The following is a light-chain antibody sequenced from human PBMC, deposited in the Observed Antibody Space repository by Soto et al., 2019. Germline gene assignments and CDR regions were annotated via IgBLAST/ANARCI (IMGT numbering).Light chain of an antibody. CDR3: QNYNSAFWT. Sequence: DSQMTQSPSSLSASVGDRVTITCRASQGISNYLAWYQHKPGKVPKLLIYAASTLQSGVPSRFSGSRSGTDFPLTIISLQPEDVTTYYCQNYNSAFWTFGQGTKVEIK. J-gene: IGKJ1*01. V-gene: IGKV1-27*01. CDR2: AAS. CDR1: QGISNY.